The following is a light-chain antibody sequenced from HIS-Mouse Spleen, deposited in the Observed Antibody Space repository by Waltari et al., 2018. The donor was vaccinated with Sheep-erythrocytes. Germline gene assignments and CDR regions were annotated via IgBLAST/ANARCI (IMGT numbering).Light chain of an antibody. V-gene: IGLV2-23*01. CDR2: EGS. J-gene: IGLJ3*02. CDR1: SSDVGSYNL. Sequence: QSALTQPASVSGSPGQSITISCTGTSSDVGSYNLVSWYQQHPGKAPKLMIYEGSKRPAGVSNRIAGSNAGNTASLTISGLQAEDEADYYCCSYAGSSTPWVFGGWTKLTVL. CDR3: CSYAGSSTPWV.